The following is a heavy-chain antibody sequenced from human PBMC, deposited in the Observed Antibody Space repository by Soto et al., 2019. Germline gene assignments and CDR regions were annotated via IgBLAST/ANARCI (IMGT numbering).Heavy chain of an antibody. V-gene: IGHV3-21*01. D-gene: IGHD4-17*01. CDR3: AGGGIMYGDYRSMDV. CDR1: GFTFSSYN. Sequence: EVQLVESGGGLVKPGGSLRLSCAASGFTFSSYNMNWVRQASGKGLEWVSSLSSSSSYIYYADSVKGRFTISRDNAKNSLYLQMNSLRAEDTAVYYCAGGGIMYGDYRSMDVWGKGTTVTVSS. J-gene: IGHJ6*03. CDR2: LSSSSSYI.